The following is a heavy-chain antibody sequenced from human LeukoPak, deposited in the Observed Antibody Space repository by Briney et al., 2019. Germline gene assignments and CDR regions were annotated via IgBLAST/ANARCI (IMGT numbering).Heavy chain of an antibody. CDR1: GGSFSGYY. CDR3: AREAGMCSSTSCSGFLYYYYYMDV. CDR2: INHIGST. J-gene: IGHJ6*03. V-gene: IGHV4-34*01. Sequence: PSETLSLTCAVYGGSFSGYYWSWIRQPPGKGLEWIGEINHIGSTNYNPSLKSRVTISVDTSKNQFSLKLSSVTAADTAVYYCAREAGMCSSTSCSGFLYYYYYMDVWGKGTTVTVSS. D-gene: IGHD2-2*01.